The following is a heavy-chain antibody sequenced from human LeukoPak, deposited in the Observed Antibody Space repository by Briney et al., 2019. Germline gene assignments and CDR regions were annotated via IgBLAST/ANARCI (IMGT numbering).Heavy chain of an antibody. CDR2: INPNSGGT. V-gene: IGHV1-2*02. Sequence: ASVKVSCKASGYTFTGYAMNWVRQAPGQGLEWMGWINPNSGGTNYAQKFQGRVTMTRDTSISTAYMELSRLRSDDTAVYYCAREANYDFWSALDYWGQGTLVTVSS. D-gene: IGHD3-3*01. CDR3: AREANYDFWSALDY. CDR1: GYTFTGYA. J-gene: IGHJ4*02.